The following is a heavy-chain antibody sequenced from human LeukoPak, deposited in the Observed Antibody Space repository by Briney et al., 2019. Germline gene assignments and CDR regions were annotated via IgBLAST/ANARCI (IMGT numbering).Heavy chain of an antibody. J-gene: IGHJ1*01. CDR2: IKEDGSEI. CDR3: ARGAIAVAGTEYFQH. Sequence: GGSLRLSCAASEFTFSSHWMTWVRQAPGEGLEFVANIKEDGSEINYADSVKGRFTVSRDNAKNSLYLQMNSLRAEDTAVYYCARGAIAVAGTEYFQHWGQGTLVTVSS. D-gene: IGHD6-19*01. CDR1: EFTFSSHW. V-gene: IGHV3-7*01.